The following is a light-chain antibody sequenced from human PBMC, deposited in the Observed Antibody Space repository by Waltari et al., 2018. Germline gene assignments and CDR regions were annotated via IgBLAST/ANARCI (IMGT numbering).Light chain of an antibody. CDR3: QSADSSGTYVV. CDR1: ALPTQA. V-gene: IGLV3-25*03. J-gene: IGLJ2*01. CDR2: RDT. Sequence: SYELTQPPSVSVSPGQTARITCPAHALPTQAAYWYQPRPGQAPGLVIYRDTERPSGIPERFSGSTSGTTVTLTISGVQAEDEADYYCQSADSSGTYVVFGGGTKLTVL.